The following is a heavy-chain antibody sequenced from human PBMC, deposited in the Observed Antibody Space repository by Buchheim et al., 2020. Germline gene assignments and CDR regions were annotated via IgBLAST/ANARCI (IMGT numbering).Heavy chain of an antibody. D-gene: IGHD5-24*01. J-gene: IGHJ4*02. Sequence: QVQLVESGGGVVQTGRSLRLSCAASGLRFSNYGMNWVRQAPGKGLEWVAAISNDGNNKFYADSVKGRFTISRDNSKNTLYLEMASVSGDDSAIYFCAKNGPPGYNRWAQVYYFDYWGRGTL. V-gene: IGHV3-30*18. CDR1: GLRFSNYG. CDR2: ISNDGNNK. CDR3: AKNGPPGYNRWAQVYYFDY.